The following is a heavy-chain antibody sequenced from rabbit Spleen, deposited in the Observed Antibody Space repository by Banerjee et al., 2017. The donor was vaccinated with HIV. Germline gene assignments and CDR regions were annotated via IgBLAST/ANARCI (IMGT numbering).Heavy chain of an antibody. V-gene: IGHV1S45*01. D-gene: IGHD8-1*01. J-gene: IGHJ6*01. CDR1: GFGLSSGYD. CDR2: INAVTGKA. Sequence: QEQLVESGGGLVQPEGSLTLTCTASGFGLSSGYDMCWGRQAPGKGLEWIACINAVTGKAVYASWAKGRFTFSKTSSTTVTLQMTSLTVADTATYFCARDTGSSFSSYGMDLWGPGTLVTVS. CDR3: ARDTGSSFSSYGMDL.